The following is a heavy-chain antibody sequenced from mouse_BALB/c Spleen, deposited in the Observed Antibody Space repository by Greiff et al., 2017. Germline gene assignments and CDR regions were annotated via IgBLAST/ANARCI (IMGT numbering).Heavy chain of an antibody. CDR3: ARETITGTWFAY. J-gene: IGHJ3*01. V-gene: IGHV1S135*01. CDR2: IDPFNGGT. CDR1: GYSFTSYY. D-gene: IGHD2-4*01. Sequence: EVKLQESGPELMKPGASVKISCKASGYSFTSYYMHWVKQSHGKSLEWIGYIDPFNGGTSYNQKFKGKATLTVDKSSSTAYMHLSSLTSEDSAVYYCARETITGTWFAYWGQGTLVTVSA.